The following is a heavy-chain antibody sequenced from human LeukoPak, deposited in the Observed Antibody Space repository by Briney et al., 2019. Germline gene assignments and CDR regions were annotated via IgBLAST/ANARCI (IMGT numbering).Heavy chain of an antibody. CDR3: ARGLGRRYQLLFLSLNWFDP. CDR2: INHSGST. Sequence: SETLSLTCAVYGGSFSGYYWSWIRQPPGKGVEWIGEINHSGSTNYNPSLKSRVTISVDTSKNQFSLKLSSVTAADTAVYYCARGLGRRYQLLFLSLNWFDPWGQGTLVTVSS. CDR1: GGSFSGYY. V-gene: IGHV4-34*01. J-gene: IGHJ5*02. D-gene: IGHD2-2*01.